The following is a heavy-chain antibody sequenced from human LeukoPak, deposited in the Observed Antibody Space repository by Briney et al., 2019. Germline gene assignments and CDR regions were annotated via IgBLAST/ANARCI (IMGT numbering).Heavy chain of an antibody. CDR3: ARGPYSSSSPKFDP. Sequence: GASVKVSCKASGYTFTSYGISWVRQAPGQGLEWMGWMNPNSGNTGYAQKFQGRVTMTRNTSISTAYMELSSLRSEDTAVYYCARGPYSSSSPKFDPWGQGTLVTVSS. J-gene: IGHJ5*02. V-gene: IGHV1-8*02. CDR2: MNPNSGNT. CDR1: GYTFTSYG. D-gene: IGHD6-13*01.